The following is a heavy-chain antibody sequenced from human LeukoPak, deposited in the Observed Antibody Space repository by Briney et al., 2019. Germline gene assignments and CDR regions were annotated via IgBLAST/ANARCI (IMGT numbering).Heavy chain of an antibody. D-gene: IGHD7-27*01. Sequence: PSETLSLTCTVSGGSINSYYWSWIRQPPGKGLEWIGYIYYSGSTNYNPSLKSRVTISVDTSKNQFSLILSSVTAADTAVYFCARHPRRSGDLGSARNFDYWGQGALVTVSS. CDR3: ARHPRRSGDLGSARNFDY. CDR1: GGSINSYY. J-gene: IGHJ4*02. CDR2: IYYSGST. V-gene: IGHV4-59*08.